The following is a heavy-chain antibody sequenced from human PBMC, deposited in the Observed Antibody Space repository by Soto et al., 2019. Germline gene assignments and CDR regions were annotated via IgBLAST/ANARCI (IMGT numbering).Heavy chain of an antibody. CDR2: IYYSGST. CDR1: GGSISSSSYY. Sequence: QLQLQESGPGLVKPSETLSLTCTVSGGSISSSSYYWGWIRQPPGKGLEWIGSIYYSGSTYYNPSLKSRVTISVYTSKNQFSLKLSSVTAADTAVYYCARHSVPSLNEVLGGFFGYGDYVPNWFDPWGQGTLVTVSS. V-gene: IGHV4-39*01. CDR3: ARHSVPSLNEVLGGFFGYGDYVPNWFDP. D-gene: IGHD4-17*01. J-gene: IGHJ5*02.